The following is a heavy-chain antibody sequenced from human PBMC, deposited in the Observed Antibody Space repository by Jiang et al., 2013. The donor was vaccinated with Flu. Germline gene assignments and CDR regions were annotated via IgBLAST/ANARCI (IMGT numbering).Heavy chain of an antibody. Sequence: QLVESGAEVKKPGSSVKVSCKASGDTFSSYAINWVRRAPGQGLEWMGGITPIFGTANYAQKFQGRATITADESTSTAYMELSSLRSEDTAVYYCARGPGTSGYYYFYWGQGTLVTVSS. CDR2: ITPIFGTA. CDR1: GDTFSSYA. CDR3: ARGPGTSGYYYFY. D-gene: IGHD3-22*01. V-gene: IGHV1-69*01. J-gene: IGHJ4*02.